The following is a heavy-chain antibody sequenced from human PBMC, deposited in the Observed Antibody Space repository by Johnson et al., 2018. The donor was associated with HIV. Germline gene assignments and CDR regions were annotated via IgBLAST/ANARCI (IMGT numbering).Heavy chain of an antibody. Sequence: VESGGGLIQPGGSLGLSCAASGFSVSNNYMNWVRQAPGKGLEWVSRIKSDGGSTSYVDSVKGRFIISRDNTKNTLYLQMNSLRADDTAVYYCAKGGSSNDAFDIWGQGTMVTVSS. CDR2: IKSDGGST. V-gene: IGHV3-74*02. J-gene: IGHJ3*02. CDR3: AKGGSSNDAFDI. D-gene: IGHD6-13*01. CDR1: GFSVSNNY.